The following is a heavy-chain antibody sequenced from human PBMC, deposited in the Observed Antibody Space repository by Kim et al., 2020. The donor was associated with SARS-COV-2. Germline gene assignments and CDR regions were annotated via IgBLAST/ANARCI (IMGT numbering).Heavy chain of an antibody. V-gene: IGHV4-59*08. D-gene: IGHD4-17*01. Sequence: SETLSLTCNVSGSSISGYYWSWIRQPLGKGLEWIGYIFDDLTEYNPSLKSRVALSRDATSNLFSLKVRSVTAADTAVYYCARQGPLSGDYDYRGLGTLV. CDR2: IFDDLT. CDR1: GSSISGYY. J-gene: IGHJ4*02. CDR3: ARQGPLSGDYDY.